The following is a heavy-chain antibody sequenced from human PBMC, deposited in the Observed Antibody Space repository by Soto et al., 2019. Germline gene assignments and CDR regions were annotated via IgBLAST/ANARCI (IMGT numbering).Heavy chain of an antibody. Sequence: SETLSLTCTVSGGSISSGDYYWSWIRRHPGKGLEWIGYIYYSGFTKYNPSLKSRVTISIDTSRNQFSLNLTSVTAADTAVYYCARIVVTANNYFDPWGQGTLVTVSS. CDR2: IYYSGFT. CDR1: GGSISSGDYY. CDR3: ARIVVTANNYFDP. D-gene: IGHD2-21*02. J-gene: IGHJ5*02. V-gene: IGHV4-31*03.